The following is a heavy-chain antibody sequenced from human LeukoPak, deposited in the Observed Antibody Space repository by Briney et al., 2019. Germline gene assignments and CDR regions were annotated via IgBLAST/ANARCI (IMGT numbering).Heavy chain of an antibody. J-gene: IGHJ4*02. CDR3: AKATGTLGN. Sequence: GGTLRLSCIAYGFTFSSYAMSWDRQAPGKGLEWASTISNSDGKTYYADSVKGRFTISRANSTNTLHLQMNSLTAAGVDICYCAKATGTLGNWGQGTLVTVSS. CDR2: ISNSDGKT. D-gene: IGHD1-1*01. CDR1: GFTFSSYA. V-gene: IGHV3-23*01.